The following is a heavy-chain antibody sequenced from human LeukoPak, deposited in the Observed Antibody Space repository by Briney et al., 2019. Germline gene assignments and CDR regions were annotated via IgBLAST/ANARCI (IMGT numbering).Heavy chain of an antibody. CDR1: GGSFSGYY. Sequence: SETLSLTCAVYGGSFSGYYWSWIRQPPGKGLEWIGEINHSGSTNYNPSLKSRVTISVDTSKNQFSLKLSSVTAADTAVYYCARSDYYGSGSGAFDIWGQGTMVTVSS. CDR2: INHSGST. D-gene: IGHD3-10*01. CDR3: ARSDYYGSGSGAFDI. J-gene: IGHJ3*02. V-gene: IGHV4-34*01.